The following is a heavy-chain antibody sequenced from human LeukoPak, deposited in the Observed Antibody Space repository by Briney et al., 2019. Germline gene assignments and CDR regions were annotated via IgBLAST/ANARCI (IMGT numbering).Heavy chain of an antibody. CDR2: ISWNSGSI. CDR1: GFTFDDYA. V-gene: IGHV3-9*01. J-gene: IGHJ4*02. Sequence: GGSLRLSCAASGFTFDDYAMHWVRQAPGKGLEWVSGISWNSGSIGYADSVKGRFTISRDNAKNSLYLQMNSLRAEDTALYYCARVNYYDSSGYYYGSSGSIPPDYWGQGTLVTVSS. CDR3: ARVNYYDSSGYYYGSSGSIPPDY. D-gene: IGHD3-22*01.